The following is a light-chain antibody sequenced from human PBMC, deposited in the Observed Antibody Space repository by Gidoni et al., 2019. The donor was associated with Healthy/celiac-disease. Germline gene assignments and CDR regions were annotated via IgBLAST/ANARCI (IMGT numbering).Light chain of an antibody. V-gene: IGLV2-14*01. CDR1: SSDVGGYNY. Sequence: QSALTQPVSVSGSPGQSITISCTGTSSDVGGYNYVSWYQQPPGKATKLMIYDVSSRPSGVSNRFSGSKSGNTASLTISGLQAEDEADYYCSSYTSSSTLVFGTGTKVTVL. CDR3: SSYTSSSTLV. J-gene: IGLJ1*01. CDR2: DVS.